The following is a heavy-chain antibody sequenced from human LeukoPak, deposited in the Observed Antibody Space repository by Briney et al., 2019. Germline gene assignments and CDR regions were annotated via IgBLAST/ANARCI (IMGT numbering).Heavy chain of an antibody. D-gene: IGHD6-19*01. CDR3: ARLAVWAGTSFDVFHI. CDR2: IYYSGST. Sequence: SETLSLTCTVSGGSISSYYWSWIRQPPGKGLEWIGYIYYSGSTNYNPSLKSRVTISVDTSKNQFSLKLSSVTAADTAVYYCARLAVWAGTSFDVFHIWGPGTLVTVSS. V-gene: IGHV4-59*01. CDR1: GGSISSYY. J-gene: IGHJ3*02.